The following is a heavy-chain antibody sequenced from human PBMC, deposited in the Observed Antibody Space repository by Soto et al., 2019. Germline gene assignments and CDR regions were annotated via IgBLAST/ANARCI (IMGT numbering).Heavy chain of an antibody. Sequence: SETLSLTCTVSSRTISSSSYYWGWVRQPPGKGLEWIGSIYDSGSTYYNPSLKSRVTICVDTSKIQFSVKLSSVTAADTAVYYCARQGSYYYDSNGNPRKAFDYWGQGTLVTVSS. CDR1: SRTISSSSYY. V-gene: IGHV4-39*01. D-gene: IGHD3-22*01. CDR3: ARQGSYYYDSNGNPRKAFDY. J-gene: IGHJ4*02. CDR2: IYDSGST.